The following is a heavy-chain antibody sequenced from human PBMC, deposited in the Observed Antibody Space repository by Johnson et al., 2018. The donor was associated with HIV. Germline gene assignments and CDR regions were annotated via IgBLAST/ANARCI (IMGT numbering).Heavy chain of an antibody. J-gene: IGHJ3*02. CDR1: GFTFTNYA. CDR2: ISFDGSKE. Sequence: QVQLVESGGGVVQPGRSLRLSCAASGFTFTNYAMYWVRQAPGKGLEWVAVISFDGSKEYYADSVKGRFTISRDNSKSTLYLQMNSLRAEDTAVYYCAKVAVATAAGGVALDIWGPGTMVIVSS. D-gene: IGHD6-13*01. V-gene: IGHV3-30-3*01. CDR3: AKVAVATAAGGVALDI.